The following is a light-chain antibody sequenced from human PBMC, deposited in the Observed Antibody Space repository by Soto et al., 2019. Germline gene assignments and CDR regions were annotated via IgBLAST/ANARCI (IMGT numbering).Light chain of an antibody. Sequence: EVVMTQSPATLSVSPGEIASLSFRASQSISSNLAWYQQKPGQAPRLLIYDASDRATGIPGRFSGSGSGTDFTLTISRLEPEDFAVYSCQQYGSSPTFGQGTKVDI. CDR2: DAS. CDR1: QSISSN. J-gene: IGKJ1*01. V-gene: IGKV3-20*01. CDR3: QQYGSSPT.